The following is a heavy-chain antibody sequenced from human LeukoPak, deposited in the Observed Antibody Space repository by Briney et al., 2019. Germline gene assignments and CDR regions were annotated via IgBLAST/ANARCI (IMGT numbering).Heavy chain of an antibody. J-gene: IGHJ5*02. V-gene: IGHV4-59*08. CDR3: ASGAYGDNWFDP. CDR2: IYYSGST. CDR1: GGSISSYY. D-gene: IGHD4-17*01. Sequence: PSETLSLTCTVSGGSISSYYWSWIRQPPGKGLEWIGYIYYSGSTNYNPSLKSRVTISVDTSKNQFSLKLSSVTAADTAVYYCASGAYGDNWFDPWGQGTLATVSS.